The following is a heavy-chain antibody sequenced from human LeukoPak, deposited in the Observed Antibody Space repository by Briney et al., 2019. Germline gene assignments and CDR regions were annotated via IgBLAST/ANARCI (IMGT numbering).Heavy chain of an antibody. CDR2: ISFYGTNT. D-gene: IGHD5-18*01. CDR1: GFHFRSYA. CDR3: ARDGANTYGRAFDF. V-gene: IGHV3-30*04. Sequence: PGGSLRLSCAASGFHFRSYAMHWVRQAPGKGLEWVSLISFYGTNTYYADSVKGRFTISRDNSKNTVLLQMTSLRVEDTAVYYCARDGANTYGRAFDFWGQGMQVTVSS. J-gene: IGHJ4*02.